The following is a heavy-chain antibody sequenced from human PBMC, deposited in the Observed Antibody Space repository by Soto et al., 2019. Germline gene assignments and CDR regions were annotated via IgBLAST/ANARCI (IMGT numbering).Heavy chain of an antibody. Sequence: ASVKVSCKASGYIFTNYYMHWVRQAPGQGLEWMGTINAGGGYTTYAQRFQGRVTMTRDTSTSTVSMELSSLRYEDTALYYFSSGGANVVVTALFDLRARGSSVT. CDR2: INAGGGYT. D-gene: IGHD2-21*02. CDR3: SSGGANVVVTALFDL. V-gene: IGHV1-46*03. CDR1: GYIFTNYY. J-gene: IGHJ5*02.